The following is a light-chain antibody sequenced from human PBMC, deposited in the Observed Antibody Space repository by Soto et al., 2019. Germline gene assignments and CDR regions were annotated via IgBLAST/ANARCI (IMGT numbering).Light chain of an antibody. J-gene: IGLJ1*01. Sequence: QSVLTQPASVSGSPGQSITISCTGTSSDIGRYDYVSWYQQHPGKAPKFIIYDVYSRPSGVSNRFSGSKSGNTASLTISGLQPEDEAHYFCSSYTSSNSLVFGPGTKVTV. V-gene: IGLV2-14*03. CDR2: DVY. CDR1: SSDIGRYDY. CDR3: SSYTSSNSLV.